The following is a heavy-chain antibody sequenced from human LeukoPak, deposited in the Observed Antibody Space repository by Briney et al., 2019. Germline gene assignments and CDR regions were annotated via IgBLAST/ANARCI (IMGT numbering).Heavy chain of an antibody. V-gene: IGHV3-64*02. Sequence: GSLTVSCAASGFTFSSYAMHWVRQAPGKGLEYVSAISSNGGSTYYADSVKGRLTISGDNSKNTLYLQMGSLRAEDMAVYYCARDGRHYYDSSGYRLNWYFDLWGRGTLVTVSS. J-gene: IGHJ2*01. D-gene: IGHD3-22*01. CDR2: ISSNGGST. CDR1: GFTFSSYA. CDR3: ARDGRHYYDSSGYRLNWYFDL.